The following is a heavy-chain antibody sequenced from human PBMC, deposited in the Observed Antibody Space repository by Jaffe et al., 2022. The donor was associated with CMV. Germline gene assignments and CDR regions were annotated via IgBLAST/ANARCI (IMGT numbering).Heavy chain of an antibody. V-gene: IGHV5-51*01. Sequence: EVQLVQSGAEMKKPGESLKISCKGSGFGFTGHWITWVRQMPGKGLEWMGIIYPGDSDTRYSPSFQGQVTISADKSTNTAYLLWSSLKPTDTAIYYCARSSSPYGFLDHWGQGTLVTVSS. CDR2: IYPGDSDT. CDR1: GFGFTGHW. CDR3: ARSSSPYGFLDH. D-gene: IGHD3-3*01. J-gene: IGHJ4*02.